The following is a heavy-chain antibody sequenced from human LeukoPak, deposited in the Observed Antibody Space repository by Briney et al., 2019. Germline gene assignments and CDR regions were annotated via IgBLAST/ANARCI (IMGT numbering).Heavy chain of an antibody. CDR1: GYSFTSYW. J-gene: IGHJ3*02. Sequence: GESLKISCKGSGYSFTSYWIGWVRQMPGKGLEWMGIIYPGDSDTRYSPSFQGQVTISADKSISTAYLQWSSLKASDTAMYYCASLYYYDSSGYNKAPGAFDIWGQGTMVTVSS. D-gene: IGHD3-22*01. V-gene: IGHV5-51*01. CDR3: ASLYYYDSSGYNKAPGAFDI. CDR2: IYPGDSDT.